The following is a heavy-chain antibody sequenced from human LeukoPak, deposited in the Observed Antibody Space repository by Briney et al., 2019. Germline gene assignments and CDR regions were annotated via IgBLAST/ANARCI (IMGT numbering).Heavy chain of an antibody. Sequence: GGSLRLSCAASGFTFSSYAMHWVRQAPGKGLEWVAVISYDGSNKYYADSVKGRFTISGDNSKNTLYLQMNSLRAEDTAVYYCASPGVPAADYYGMDVWGQGTTVTVSS. D-gene: IGHD2-2*01. V-gene: IGHV3-30-3*01. CDR3: ASPGVPAADYYGMDV. CDR2: ISYDGSNK. J-gene: IGHJ6*02. CDR1: GFTFSSYA.